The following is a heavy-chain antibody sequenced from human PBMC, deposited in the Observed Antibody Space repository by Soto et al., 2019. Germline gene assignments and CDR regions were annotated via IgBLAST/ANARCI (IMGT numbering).Heavy chain of an antibody. CDR2: IIPIFGTA. CDR1: GGTFSSYA. CDR3: ARRTYGDYVPGLKHYGMDV. J-gene: IGHJ6*02. D-gene: IGHD4-17*01. V-gene: IGHV1-69*01. Sequence: QVQLVQSGAEVKKPGSSVKVSCKASGGTFSSYAISWVRQAPGQGLEWMGGIIPIFGTANYAQKFQGRVTITADESTSTAYMELSSLRSEDTAVYYCARRTYGDYVPGLKHYGMDVWGQGTTVTVSS.